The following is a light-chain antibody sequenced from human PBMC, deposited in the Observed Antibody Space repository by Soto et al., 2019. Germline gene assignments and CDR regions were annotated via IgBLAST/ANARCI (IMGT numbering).Light chain of an antibody. CDR2: DVS. J-gene: IGKJ4*01. Sequence: EVVLTQSPATLSLSPGERATLSCRASQSVYSYLAWYQQKPGQPPRLLISDVSNRATGIPARFSGSGYGTDFTLTTSSLDPEDFAVYYCQHRNDWPFTFGGGTTVEIK. V-gene: IGKV3-11*01. CDR1: QSVYSY. CDR3: QHRNDWPFT.